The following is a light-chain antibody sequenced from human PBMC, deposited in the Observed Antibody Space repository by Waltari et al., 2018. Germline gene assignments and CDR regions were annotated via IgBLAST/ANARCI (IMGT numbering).Light chain of an antibody. CDR2: KAS. V-gene: IGKV1-5*03. CDR1: QSISTW. CDR3: QQLNSYPPPT. Sequence: DIQMTQSPSTLSASVGDRVTITCRASQSISTWLAWYQQKPGKAPKLLIYKASTLEGGVPSRCRGSGAETEFTLTISSLQPDDFASYYCQQLNSYPPPTVGPGTKVDIK. J-gene: IGKJ3*01.